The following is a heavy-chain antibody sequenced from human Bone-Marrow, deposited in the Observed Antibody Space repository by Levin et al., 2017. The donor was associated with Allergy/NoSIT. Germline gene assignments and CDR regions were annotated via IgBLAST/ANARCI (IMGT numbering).Heavy chain of an antibody. CDR1: GFTFKDYY. Sequence: KPGGSLRLSCAASGFTFKDYYMSWIRQAPGKGLEWIAYISSSSATKYYSDSVKGRFTISRDNAKNSLYLQMNSLRAEDTAVYYCAREICSSTRCEYYYYYYYGLDVWGQGTTVTVSS. V-gene: IGHV3-11*01. CDR3: AREICSSTRCEYYYYYYYGLDV. J-gene: IGHJ6*02. D-gene: IGHD2-2*01. CDR2: ISSSSATK.